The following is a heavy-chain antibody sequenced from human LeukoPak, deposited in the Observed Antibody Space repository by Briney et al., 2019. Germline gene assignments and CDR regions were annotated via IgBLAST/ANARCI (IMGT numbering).Heavy chain of an antibody. CDR2: TWTDGIST. Sequence: GGSLRLSCAASGFTFSSYWMHWVRQAPGKGPVWVSCTWTDGISTSYADSVKGRFTISRDNAKNTLYLQMNSLRAEDTAVYYCARGVGPLGYYYNMDVWGQGTTVTVSS. V-gene: IGHV3-74*01. J-gene: IGHJ6*02. CDR3: ARGVGPLGYYYNMDV. CDR1: GFTFSSYW. D-gene: IGHD2-2*01.